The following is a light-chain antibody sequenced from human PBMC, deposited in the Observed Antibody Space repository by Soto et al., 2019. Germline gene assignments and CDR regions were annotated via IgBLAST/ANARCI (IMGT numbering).Light chain of an antibody. CDR1: QSIRSF. J-gene: IGKJ1*01. Sequence: AIRVTKSPSSISASRGDRVTITCRASQSIRSFLACYQQRPGKAPNLLLFASSSLQSGVPSRFTGSGSGTDFPDTLTILQSEDFLSDYCAQYYRKPRVFGQGTNVEL. CDR3: AQYYRKPRV. V-gene: IGKV1-8*01. CDR2: ASS.